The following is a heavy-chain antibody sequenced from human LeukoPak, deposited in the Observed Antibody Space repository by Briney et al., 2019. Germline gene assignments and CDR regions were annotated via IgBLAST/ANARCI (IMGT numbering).Heavy chain of an antibody. D-gene: IGHD5-18*01. J-gene: IGHJ4*02. CDR2: ISWNSGSI. CDR3: AKGILHDTAMVNYFDY. V-gene: IGHV3-9*01. CDR1: GFTFYDYA. Sequence: SLRLSCAASGFTFYDYAMHWVRQAPGKGLEWVSGISWNSGSIGYADSVKGRFTISRDNAKNSLYLQMNSLRAEDTALYYCAKGILHDTAMVNYFDYWGQGTLVTVSS.